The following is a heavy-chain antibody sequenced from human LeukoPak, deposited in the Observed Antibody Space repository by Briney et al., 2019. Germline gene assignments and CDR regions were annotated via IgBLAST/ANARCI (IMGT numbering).Heavy chain of an antibody. CDR3: ARRTGSYFGQFDS. D-gene: IGHD3-10*01. Sequence: SETLSLTCSVSGGSIFADYWSWIRQPPGKGLEWIGYIYYSGSANYNPSLKSRITISVDTSKNKFSLRLRSVTAADTAIYYCARRTGSYFGQFDSWGQGTPVTVSS. CDR1: GGSIFADY. J-gene: IGHJ4*02. V-gene: IGHV4-59*01. CDR2: IYYSGSA.